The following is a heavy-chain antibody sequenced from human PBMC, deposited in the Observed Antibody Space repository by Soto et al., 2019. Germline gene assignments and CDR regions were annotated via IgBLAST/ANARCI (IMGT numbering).Heavy chain of an antibody. D-gene: IGHD3-3*01. CDR3: GRETLWSGPLPLDACDL. CDR2: FFLGGYT. CDR1: GIVVTTYY. Sequence: GESLRLSCAASGIVVTTYYMSWLRQAPGEGRGWVAVFFLGGYTHYAESVKGRFTISRDYSKNTLYLQFNSLRAEGTAACYCGRETLWSGPLPLDACDLWSQGTMVTVAS. V-gene: IGHV3-53*01. J-gene: IGHJ3*01.